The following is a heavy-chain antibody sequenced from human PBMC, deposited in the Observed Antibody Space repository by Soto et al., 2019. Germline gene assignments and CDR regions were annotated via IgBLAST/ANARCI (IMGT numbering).Heavy chain of an antibody. J-gene: IGHJ4*02. CDR3: ARGSYWYSSSWLVY. CDR1: GFTFSDYY. CDR2: ISTSSSYT. V-gene: IGHV3-11*06. Sequence: GGSLSLSCAASGFTFSDYYMSWIRQAPGKGMEWVSYISTSSSYTNYADSVQGRFTISRDNAKNSLYLQMNSLRAEDTAVYYCARGSYWYSSSWLVYWGQGTLVTVSS. D-gene: IGHD6-13*01.